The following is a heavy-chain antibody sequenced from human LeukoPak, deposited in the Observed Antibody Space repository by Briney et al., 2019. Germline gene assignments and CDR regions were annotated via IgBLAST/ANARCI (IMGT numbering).Heavy chain of an antibody. Sequence: GGSLRLSCAASGFTFSSYGMHWVRQAPGKGLEWVAVISYDGSNKYYADSVKGRFTIPRDNSKNTLYLQMNSLRAEDTAVYYCAKDLRTTGRRNAFDIWGQGTMVTVSS. J-gene: IGHJ3*02. V-gene: IGHV3-30*18. D-gene: IGHD1-7*01. CDR1: GFTFSSYG. CDR2: ISYDGSNK. CDR3: AKDLRTTGRRNAFDI.